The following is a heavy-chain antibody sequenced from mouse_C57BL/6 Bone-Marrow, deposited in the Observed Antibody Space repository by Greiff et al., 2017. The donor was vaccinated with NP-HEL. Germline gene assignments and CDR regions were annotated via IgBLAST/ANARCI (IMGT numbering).Heavy chain of an antibody. CDR3: VRGGLRKGVVLRAWFAY. CDR2: IRSKSNNYAT. Sequence: EVKLVESGGGLVQPKGSLKLSCAASGFSFNTYAMNWVRQAPGKGLEWVARIRSKSNNYATYYADSVKDRFTISRNDSESMVYLQMNDLKTEDTAMYYYVRGGLRKGVVLRAWFAYWGQGTLVTVSA. CDR1: GFSFNTYA. J-gene: IGHJ3*01. D-gene: IGHD2-12*01. V-gene: IGHV10-1*01.